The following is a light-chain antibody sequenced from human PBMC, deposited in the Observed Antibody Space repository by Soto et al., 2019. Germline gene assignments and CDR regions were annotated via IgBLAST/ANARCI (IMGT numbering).Light chain of an antibody. Sequence: QPVLTQPASVSGSPGQSITISCTGTSSNVGSYNLVSWYQQHPGEAPKLMIYEATKRPSGVSNRFSGSKSGNTASLTISGLQAEDEADYYCCSYEGSDTMIFGGGTKLTVL. CDR1: SSNVGSYNL. CDR2: EAT. J-gene: IGLJ2*01. V-gene: IGLV2-23*01. CDR3: CSYEGSDTMI.